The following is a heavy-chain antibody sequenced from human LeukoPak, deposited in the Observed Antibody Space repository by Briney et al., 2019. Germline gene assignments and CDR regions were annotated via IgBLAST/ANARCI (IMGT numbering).Heavy chain of an antibody. CDR3: AREGLHDYGDYYYYYGMDV. D-gene: IGHD4-17*01. CDR1: GYTFTGYY. Sequence: GASVKISCKASGYTFTGYYMHWVRQAPGQGLEWMGWINPNSGGTNYAQKFQGRVTMTRDTSISTAYMELSRLRSDDTAVYYCAREGLHDYGDYYYYYGMDVWGQGTTVTVSS. CDR2: INPNSGGT. J-gene: IGHJ6*02. V-gene: IGHV1-2*02.